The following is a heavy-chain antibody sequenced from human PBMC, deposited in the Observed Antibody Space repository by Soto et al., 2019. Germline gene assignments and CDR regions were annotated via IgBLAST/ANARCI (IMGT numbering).Heavy chain of an antibody. J-gene: IGHJ5*01. CDR2: ISVNGGNK. CDR1: GFMFLSYG. CDR3: EKSRGGWGYTSIDS. Sequence: VQLVESGGGVVQPGRSLRLSCEASGFMFLSYGFHWVRQAPGKGLEWVAVISVNGGNKDYVDSVKGRFTISRDDSKNTFYLQMNNRGAEVAGVSYLEKSRGGWGYTSIDSWGQGTLVSVSS. V-gene: IGHV3-30*18. D-gene: IGHD2-15*01.